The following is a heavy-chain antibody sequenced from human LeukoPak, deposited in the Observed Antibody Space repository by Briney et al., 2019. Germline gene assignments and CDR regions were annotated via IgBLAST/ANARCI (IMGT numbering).Heavy chain of an antibody. V-gene: IGHV4-34*01. CDR3: ARDRQAVAGTPLYYFDY. Sequence: SETLSLTCAVYGGSFSGYYWSWIRQPPGKGLEWIGEINHSGSTNYNPSLKSRVTMSVDTSKNQFSLKLSSVTAADTAVYYCARDRQAVAGTPLYYFDYWGQGTLVTVSS. CDR1: GGSFSGYY. D-gene: IGHD6-19*01. CDR2: INHSGST. J-gene: IGHJ4*02.